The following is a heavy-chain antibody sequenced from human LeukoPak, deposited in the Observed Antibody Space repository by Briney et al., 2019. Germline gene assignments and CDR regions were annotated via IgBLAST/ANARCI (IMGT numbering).Heavy chain of an antibody. V-gene: IGHV3-48*01. CDR3: AKDLGGYDSSGYYTPPYFDY. CDR2: IGTSSTTI. D-gene: IGHD3-22*01. CDR1: GFTFSSYT. Sequence: PGGSLRLSCAAFGFTFSSYTMNWVRQPPGKGLEWVSNIGTSSTTIYYADSVKGRFTISRDNSKNTLYLQMNSLRAEDTAVYYCAKDLGGYDSSGYYTPPYFDYWGQGTLVTVSS. J-gene: IGHJ4*02.